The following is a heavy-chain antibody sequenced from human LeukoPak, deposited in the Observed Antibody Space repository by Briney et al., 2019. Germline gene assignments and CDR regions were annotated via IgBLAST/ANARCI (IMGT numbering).Heavy chain of an antibody. CDR2: INPNSGGT. V-gene: IGHV1-2*02. CDR1: GYTFTGYY. CDR3: ARAGARDNDPAGLPFQH. Sequence: ASVKVSCKASGYTFTGYYMHWVRQAPGQGLEWMGWINPNSGGTNYAQKFQGRVTMIRDTSISTAYMELSRLRSEDTAVYYCARAGARDNDPAGLPFQHWGQGTLVTVSS. D-gene: IGHD1-1*01. J-gene: IGHJ1*01.